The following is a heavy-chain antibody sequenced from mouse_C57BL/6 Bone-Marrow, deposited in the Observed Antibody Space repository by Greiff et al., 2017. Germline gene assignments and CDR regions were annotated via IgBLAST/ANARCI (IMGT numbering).Heavy chain of an antibody. CDR2: IYPRSGNT. V-gene: IGHV1-81*01. CDR3: ARGGGYCRWYFDV. D-gene: IGHD1-1*01. CDR1: GYTFTSYG. J-gene: IGHJ1*03. Sequence: QVQLQQSGAELARPGASVKLSCKASGYTFTSYGLSWVKQRTGQGLEWIGEIYPRSGNTYYNEKFKGKATLTADKSSSTAYMELRSLTSEDSAVWICARGGGYCRWYFDVWGTGTTVTVSS.